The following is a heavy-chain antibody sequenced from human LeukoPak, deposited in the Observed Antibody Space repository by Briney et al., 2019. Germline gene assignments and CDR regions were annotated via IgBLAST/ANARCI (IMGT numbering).Heavy chain of an antibody. V-gene: IGHV1-2*02. CDR3: SRDLTVSEREKNY. Sequence: GASVTVSCKASGYTFTAYYIHWVRQAPGQGLEWMGWINPNSGDTNYAQQFQGRVTMTRDTSTSTGYMELSRLRSDDTAVYYCSRDLTVSEREKNYWGQGTLVTVSS. CDR1: GYTFTAYY. J-gene: IGHJ4*02. D-gene: IGHD1-14*01. CDR2: INPNSGDT.